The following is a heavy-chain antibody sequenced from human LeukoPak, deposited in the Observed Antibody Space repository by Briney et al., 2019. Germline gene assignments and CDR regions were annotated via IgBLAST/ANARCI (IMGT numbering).Heavy chain of an antibody. D-gene: IGHD3-9*01. Sequence: MPGGSLRLSCAASGFTFTNAWMHWVRQAPGKGLEWVGRIKTKSEGGTLDYAAPVRGRFTISRDDSENTLYLQMNSLKTEDTALYYCSTDQGGDILTGCWGQGTLVTVSS. CDR2: IKTKSEGGTL. V-gene: IGHV3-15*07. J-gene: IGHJ4*02. CDR3: STDQGGDILTGC. CDR1: GFTFTNAW.